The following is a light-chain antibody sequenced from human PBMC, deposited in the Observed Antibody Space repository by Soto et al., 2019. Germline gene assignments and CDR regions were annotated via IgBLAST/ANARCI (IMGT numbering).Light chain of an antibody. CDR1: QSVSSSY. CDR2: GAS. Sequence: EIVLTQSPGTLSLSPGERATLSCRASQSVSSSYLAWYQQKPGQAPRLLIQGASSSATGIPDRFSGRGSGTDFTLTISRLEPEDFAMYYCQQYGSSPQTFGGGTKVEIK. CDR3: QQYGSSPQT. J-gene: IGKJ4*01. V-gene: IGKV3-20*01.